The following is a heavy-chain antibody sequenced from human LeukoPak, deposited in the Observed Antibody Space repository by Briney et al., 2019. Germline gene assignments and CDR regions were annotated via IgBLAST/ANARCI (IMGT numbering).Heavy chain of an antibody. Sequence: GGSLRLSCAASGFTFSSYDMHWVRQATGKGLEWVSAIGTAGDTYYPGSVKGSFTTSSKNAKNSLYLQIKTRRAGDTAVCYCARGNFPVDFDYWGQGTLVTVSS. V-gene: IGHV3-13*01. CDR3: ARGNFPVDFDY. CDR1: GFTFSSYD. D-gene: IGHD4-23*01. CDR2: IGTAGDT. J-gene: IGHJ4*02.